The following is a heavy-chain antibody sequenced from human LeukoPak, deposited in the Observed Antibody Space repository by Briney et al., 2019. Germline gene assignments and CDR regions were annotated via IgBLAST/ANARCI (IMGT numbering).Heavy chain of an antibody. J-gene: IGHJ4*02. CDR1: GYTFTGSY. CDR2: INPNSGDT. D-gene: IGHD1-7*01. CDR3: ARAGLYNWNYEGTTYFDF. V-gene: IGHV1-2*02. Sequence: ASVKVSCKASGYTFTGSYMHWVRQAPGQGLEWIGRINPNSGDTNYGQKFQGRVTMTSDTSISTAYMELSSLRPDDTALYYCARAGLYNWNYEGTTYFDFWGQGTLVTVSA.